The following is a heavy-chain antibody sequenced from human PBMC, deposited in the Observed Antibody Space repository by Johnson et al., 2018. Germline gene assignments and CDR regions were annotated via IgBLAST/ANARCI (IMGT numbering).Heavy chain of an antibody. D-gene: IGHD6-6*01. CDR2: INRDGSST. V-gene: IGHV3-74*01. CDR1: GFTFSSYW. J-gene: IGHJ6*02. CDR3: ASCIAARPYYFNGLDV. Sequence: VQLQESGGGLVQPGGSXRLSCAASGFTFSSYWMHWVRHAPGKGLVWVSRINRDGSSTNYADSVKGRFTISRDNAKNTLYLQMNRLRADDTAVYYCASCIAARPYYFNGLDVWGQGTTVTVSS.